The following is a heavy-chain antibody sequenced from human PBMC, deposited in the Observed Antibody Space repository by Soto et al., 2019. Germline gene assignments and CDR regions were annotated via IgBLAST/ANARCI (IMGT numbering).Heavy chain of an antibody. Sequence: QLQLLESGPALVEPSETLSLTCTVSGGSINDNTYYWAWIRQPPGKGPEWIGSIYYSGSTYYNPSLMSRVTLSGDTPRNQFSLTVTSSTGADTAVYYCARRQRPDREFKWFEPWGQGARVSVSS. J-gene: IGHJ5*02. CDR2: IYYSGST. CDR3: ARRQRPDREFKWFEP. D-gene: IGHD3-10*01. V-gene: IGHV4-39*01. CDR1: GGSINDNTYY.